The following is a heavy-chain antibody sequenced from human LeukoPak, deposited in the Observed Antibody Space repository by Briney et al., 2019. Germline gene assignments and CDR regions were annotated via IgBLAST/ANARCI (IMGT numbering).Heavy chain of an antibody. CDR2: IIPILGIA. J-gene: IGHJ4*02. CDR3: ARDEYYDSSGYYPDFDY. Sequence: SVTVSYKASGCTFNSYAIIWVRQAPGQGLEWMGRIIPILGIANYAQKFQGRVTITADKSTSTAYMELSSLRSEDTAVYYCARDEYYDSSGYYPDFDYWGQGTLVTVSS. CDR1: GCTFNSYA. V-gene: IGHV1-69*04. D-gene: IGHD3-22*01.